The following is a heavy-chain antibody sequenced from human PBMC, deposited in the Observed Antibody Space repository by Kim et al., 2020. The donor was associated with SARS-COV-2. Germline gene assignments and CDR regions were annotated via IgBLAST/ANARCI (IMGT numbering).Heavy chain of an antibody. Sequence: SVKVSCKASGGTFSSYAISWVRQAPGQGLEWMGGIIPIFGTVNYAQKFQGRVTITADESTSTAYMELSSLRSEDTAVYYCAGLWFRELFPGYYYMDVWGKGTTVTVSS. CDR3: AGLWFRELFPGYYYMDV. D-gene: IGHD3-10*01. V-gene: IGHV1-69*13. CDR1: GGTFSSYA. CDR2: IIPIFGTV. J-gene: IGHJ6*03.